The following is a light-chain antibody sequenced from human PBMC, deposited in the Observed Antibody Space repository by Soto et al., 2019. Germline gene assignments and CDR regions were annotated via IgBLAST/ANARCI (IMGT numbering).Light chain of an antibody. Sequence: QSVLTQPASVSGSPGQSITISCTGTSSDIGAYNSVSWYQHHPGKAPKLIVFQVSFRPSAVSDRFSGSKSDNTASLTISGLQTEDEAHYCCLSYTARSTFVFGAGTKVTV. CDR3: LSYTARSTFV. V-gene: IGLV2-14*01. CDR1: SSDIGAYNS. J-gene: IGLJ1*01. CDR2: QVS.